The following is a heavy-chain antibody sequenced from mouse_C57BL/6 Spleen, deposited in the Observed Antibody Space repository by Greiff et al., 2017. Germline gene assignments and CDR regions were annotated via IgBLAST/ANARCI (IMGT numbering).Heavy chain of an antibody. D-gene: IGHD1-1*01. V-gene: IGHV1-61*01. Sequence: VQLQQSGAELVKPGSSVKLSCKATGYTFTSYWMEWVKQRPGQGLEWIGNILPSDGGTNYNQKFKDKATLTVDKSSNTAYMQLSSLTSEDSAVYYCARRGCSSTWYFDVWGTGTTVTVSS. CDR2: ILPSDGGT. J-gene: IGHJ1*03. CDR1: GYTFTSYW. CDR3: ARRGCSSTWYFDV.